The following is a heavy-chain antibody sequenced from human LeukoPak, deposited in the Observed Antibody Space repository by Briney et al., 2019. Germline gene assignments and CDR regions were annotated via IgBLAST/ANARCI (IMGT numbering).Heavy chain of an antibody. CDR1: EYTFTSYY. V-gene: IGHV1-46*01. Sequence: ASVKVSCKASEYTFTSYYMHWVRQAPGQGLEWMGIINPSGDSTGYAQKFQGRVTVTKDVSTYTLYMELSSLTSEDTAVYYCARDLGGYWRLDYWGQGTLVTVYS. D-gene: IGHD2-8*02. J-gene: IGHJ4*02. CDR3: ARDLGGYWRLDY. CDR2: INPSGDST.